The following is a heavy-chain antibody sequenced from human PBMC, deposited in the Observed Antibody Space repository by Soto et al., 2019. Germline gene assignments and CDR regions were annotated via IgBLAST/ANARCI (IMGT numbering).Heavy chain of an antibody. CDR3: AKSTVVPAPIDY. CDR2: ISGGANIT. D-gene: IGHD2-2*01. V-gene: IGHV3-23*01. J-gene: IGHJ4*02. CDR1: GFTFSSYA. Sequence: GGSLRLSCAASASGFTFSSYAMIWVRQAPGKGLEWLSTISGGANITYYADSVKGRFTISRDISKNTLFLQMLGLRAEDTAVYFCAKSTVVPAPIDYWGQGTLVTVSS.